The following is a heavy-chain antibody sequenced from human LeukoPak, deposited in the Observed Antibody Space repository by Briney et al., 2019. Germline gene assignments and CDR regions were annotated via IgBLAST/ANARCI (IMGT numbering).Heavy chain of an antibody. CDR2: IYYSGST. J-gene: IGHJ5*02. Sequence: PSETLSLTCTVSGGSISSSSYYWGWIRQPPGKGLEWIGSIYYSGSTYYNPSLKSRVTISVDTPKNQFSLKLTSVTAEDTAVYYCARVGGWEADDDLSDYKLDRDHNQFDLWGQGTLVTVSS. V-gene: IGHV4-39*07. CDR1: GGSISSSSYY. D-gene: IGHD3-10*01. CDR3: ARVGGWEADDDLSDYKLDRDHNQFDL.